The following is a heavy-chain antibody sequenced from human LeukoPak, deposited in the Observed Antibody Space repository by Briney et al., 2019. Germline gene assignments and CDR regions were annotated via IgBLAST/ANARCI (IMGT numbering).Heavy chain of an antibody. CDR3: ARVGPVKVITFGGVIVNEGQTYYFDY. Sequence: GASVKVSCKASGYTFTSYGISWVRQAPGQGLEWMGWISAYNGNTNYAQKLQGRVTMTTDTSTSTAYMELRSLRSDDTAVYYCARVGPVKVITFGGVIVNEGQTYYFDYWGQGTLVTVSS. D-gene: IGHD3-16*02. CDR1: GYTFTSYG. J-gene: IGHJ4*02. CDR2: ISAYNGNT. V-gene: IGHV1-18*01.